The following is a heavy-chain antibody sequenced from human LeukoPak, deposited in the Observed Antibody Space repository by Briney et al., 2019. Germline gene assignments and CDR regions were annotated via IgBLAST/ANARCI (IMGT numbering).Heavy chain of an antibody. CDR3: AREGCGGDCYSYYYYGMDV. CDR1: GFTFSSYS. CDR2: ISSSSSYI. D-gene: IGHD2-21*02. V-gene: IGHV3-21*01. Sequence: RGSLRLSCAASGFTFSSYSMNWVRQAPGKGLEWVSSISSSSSYIYYADSVKGRFTISRDNAKNSLYLQMNSLRAEDTAMYYCAREGCGGDCYSYYYYGMDVWGQGTTVTVSS. J-gene: IGHJ6*02.